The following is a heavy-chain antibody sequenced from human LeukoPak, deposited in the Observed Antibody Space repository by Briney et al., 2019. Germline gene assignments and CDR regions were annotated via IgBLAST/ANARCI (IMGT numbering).Heavy chain of an antibody. D-gene: IGHD3-9*01. J-gene: IGHJ4*02. Sequence: SETLSLTCTVSGGSMSSNNYHWSWIRQPPGKGLLWIGNIYYSGSTNYNPSLKSRVTISVDTSKNQFSLKLSSVTAADTAVYYCARTYYDILTGYEDWGQGTLVTVSS. V-gene: IGHV4-39*07. CDR3: ARTYYDILTGYED. CDR1: GGSMSSNNYH. CDR2: IYYSGST.